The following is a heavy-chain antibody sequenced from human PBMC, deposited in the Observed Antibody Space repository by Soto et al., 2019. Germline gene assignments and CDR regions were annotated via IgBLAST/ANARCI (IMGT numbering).Heavy chain of an antibody. CDR3: ARDRRGAAADTSSGMDV. J-gene: IGHJ6*02. CDR2: ISSSSSYI. V-gene: IGHV3-21*01. CDR1: GFTFSSYS. D-gene: IGHD6-13*01. Sequence: GGSLRLSCAASGFTFSSYSMNWVRQAPGKGLEWVSSISSSSSYIYYADSVKGRFTISRDNAKNSLYLQMNSLRAEDTAVYYCARDRRGAAADTSSGMDVWGQGTTVTVSS.